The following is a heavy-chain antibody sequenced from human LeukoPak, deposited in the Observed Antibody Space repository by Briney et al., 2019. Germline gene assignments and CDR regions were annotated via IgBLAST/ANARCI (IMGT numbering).Heavy chain of an antibody. Sequence: PSETLSLTCAVSGYSISSGYYWGWIRQPPGKGLEWIGSIYHSGSTYYNPSLKSRVTISVDTSKNQFSLKLSSVTAADTAVYYYARQTYYDFWSGYYRLYAFDIWGQGTMVTVSS. V-gene: IGHV4-38-2*01. CDR3: ARQTYYDFWSGYYRLYAFDI. CDR1: GYSISSGYY. J-gene: IGHJ3*02. D-gene: IGHD3-3*01. CDR2: IYHSGST.